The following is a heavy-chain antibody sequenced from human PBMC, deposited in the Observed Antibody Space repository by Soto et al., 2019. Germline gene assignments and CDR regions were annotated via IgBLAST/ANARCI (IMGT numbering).Heavy chain of an antibody. V-gene: IGHV5-10-1*01. D-gene: IGHD1-26*01. CDR2: IDTSDSYI. J-gene: IGHJ4*02. Sequence: GESLKISCKGSGYSFTTYWITWVRQMPGKGLQWMGRIDTSDSYINYDPSFRGYVTISADMSISTGFLQLSSLMVWDTAIYYCTSGKIYGSTWPWWGQGDVLTVSS. CDR1: GYSFTTYW. CDR3: TSGKIYGSTWPW.